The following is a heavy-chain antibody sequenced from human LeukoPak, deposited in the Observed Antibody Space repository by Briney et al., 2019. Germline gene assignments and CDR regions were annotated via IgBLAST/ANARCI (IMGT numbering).Heavy chain of an antibody. J-gene: IGHJ5*02. CDR1: GYSISSGYY. V-gene: IGHV4-61*02. Sequence: PSETLSLTCTVSGYSISSGYYWSWIRQPAGKGLEWIGRIYTSGSTNYNPSLKSRVTMSVDTSKNQFSLKLSSVTAADTAVYYCARVDGSCSGGSCPSGNWFDPWGQGTLVTVSS. CDR2: IYTSGST. CDR3: ARVDGSCSGGSCPSGNWFDP. D-gene: IGHD2-15*01.